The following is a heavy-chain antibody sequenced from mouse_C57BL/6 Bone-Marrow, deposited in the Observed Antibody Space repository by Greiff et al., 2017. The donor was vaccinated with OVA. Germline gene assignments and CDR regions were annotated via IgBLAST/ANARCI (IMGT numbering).Heavy chain of an antibody. CDR1: GYTFTSYG. Sequence: VKLQESGAELARPGASVKLSCKASGYTFTSYGISWVKQRTGQGLEWIGEIYPRSGNTYYNEKFKGKATLTADKSSSTAYMELRSLTSEDSAVYFCARSYYGYDWYFDVWGTGTTVTVSS. J-gene: IGHJ1*03. V-gene: IGHV1-81*01. D-gene: IGHD2-2*01. CDR3: ARSYYGYDWYFDV. CDR2: IYPRSGNT.